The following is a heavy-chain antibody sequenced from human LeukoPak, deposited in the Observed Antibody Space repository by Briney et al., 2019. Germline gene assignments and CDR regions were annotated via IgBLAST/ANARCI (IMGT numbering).Heavy chain of an antibody. CDR2: ISSSSSYT. CDR3: ARDGVGRYDILTGYYFY. J-gene: IGHJ4*02. Sequence: GGSLRLSCAASGFTFSDYNMSWIRQAPGKGLEWVSYISSSSSYTNYADSVKGRFTISRDNAKNSLYLQMNSLRAEDTAVYYCARDGVGRYDILTGYYFYWGQGTLVTVSS. V-gene: IGHV3-11*06. D-gene: IGHD3-9*01. CDR1: GFTFSDYN.